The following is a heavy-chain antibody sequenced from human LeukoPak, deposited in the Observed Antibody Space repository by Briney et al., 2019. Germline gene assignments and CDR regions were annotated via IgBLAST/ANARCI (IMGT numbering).Heavy chain of an antibody. Sequence: PSETLSLTCTVSGGSISIDGYYWSWIRQHPGKGLEWIGYIHYSGSTYYNPSLKSRVTISVDTSKNQLSLKLSSVTAADTAVYYCARLWFGELYLDYWGQGILVTVSS. CDR2: IHYSGST. V-gene: IGHV4-31*03. J-gene: IGHJ4*02. D-gene: IGHD3-10*01. CDR3: ARLWFGELYLDY. CDR1: GGSISIDGYY.